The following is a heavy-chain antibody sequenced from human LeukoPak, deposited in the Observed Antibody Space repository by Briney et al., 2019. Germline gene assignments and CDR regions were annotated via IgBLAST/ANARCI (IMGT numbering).Heavy chain of an antibody. CDR1: GYTFTGYY. V-gene: IGHV1-2*02. J-gene: IGHJ4*02. CDR3: ARSECYNWNYSFLFFDY. CDR2: ITPNSGGP. Sequence: ASVKVSCKASGYTFTGYYMHWVRQAPGQGLEWMGWITPNSGGPNYAQKFQGRVTMTRDTSISTAYMELNRLRSDDTAVYYCARSECYNWNYSFLFFDYWGQGTLVTVSS. D-gene: IGHD1-7*01.